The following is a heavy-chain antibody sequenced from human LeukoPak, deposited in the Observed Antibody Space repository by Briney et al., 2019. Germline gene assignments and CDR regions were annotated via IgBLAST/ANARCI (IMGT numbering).Heavy chain of an antibody. Sequence: SETLSLICTVSGGSISSSSYYWGWIRQPPGKGLEWIGSIYYSGSTYYNPSLKSRVTISVDTSKNQFSLKLSSVTAADTAVYYCASWPPVGPTHYYYYYYYMDVWGKGTTVTVSS. CDR2: IYYSGST. D-gene: IGHD2-2*01. CDR1: GGSISSSSYY. CDR3: ASWPPVGPTHYYYYYYYMDV. V-gene: IGHV4-39*07. J-gene: IGHJ6*03.